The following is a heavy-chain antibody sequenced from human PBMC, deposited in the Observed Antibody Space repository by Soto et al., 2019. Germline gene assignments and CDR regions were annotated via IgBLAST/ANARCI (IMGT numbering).Heavy chain of an antibody. Sequence: ASVKVSCKASGYTFTGYYMHWVRQAPGQGLGWMGWINPNSGGTNYAQKFQGWVTMTRDTSKNQFSLKLSSVTAADTAVYYCARGREGIGGPNYYGMDVWGQGTTVTVSS. J-gene: IGHJ6*02. CDR3: ARGREGIGGPNYYGMDV. V-gene: IGHV1-2*04. CDR1: GYTFTGYY. CDR2: INPNSGGT. D-gene: IGHD2-15*01.